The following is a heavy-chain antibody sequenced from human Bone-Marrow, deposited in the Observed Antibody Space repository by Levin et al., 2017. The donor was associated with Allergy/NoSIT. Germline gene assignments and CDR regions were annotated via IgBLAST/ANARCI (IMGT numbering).Heavy chain of an antibody. CDR3: ARRSDYSSRAFDY. CDR1: GFTFSTYW. V-gene: IGHV3-74*01. Sequence: QLGESLKISCTASGFTFSTYWMHWVRQAPGKGLVWVSRINSDGSSTNYADSVKGRFTISRDNANNTLSLQLNSLRAEDTAIYYCARRSDYSSRAFDYWGQGALVTVSS. CDR2: INSDGSST. D-gene: IGHD4-17*01. J-gene: IGHJ4*02.